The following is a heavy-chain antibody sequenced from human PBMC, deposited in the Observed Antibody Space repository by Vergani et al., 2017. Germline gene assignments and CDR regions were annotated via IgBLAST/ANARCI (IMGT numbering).Heavy chain of an antibody. D-gene: IGHD3-3*01. CDR1: GFTFSSYE. V-gene: IGHV3-48*03. CDR3: ARGTYYDFWSGYRRYYYMDV. Sequence: EVQLVESGGGLVQPGGSLRLSCAASGFTFSSYEMNWVRQAPGKGLEWVSYISSSGSTIYYADSVKGRFTISRDNAKNSLYLQMNSLRAEDTAVYYCARGTYYDFWSGYRRYYYMDVWGKGTTVTVSS. CDR2: ISSSGSTI. J-gene: IGHJ6*03.